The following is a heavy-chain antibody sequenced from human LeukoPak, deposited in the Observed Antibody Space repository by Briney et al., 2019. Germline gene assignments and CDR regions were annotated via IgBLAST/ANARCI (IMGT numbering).Heavy chain of an antibody. D-gene: IGHD3-22*01. CDR2: IFYTGST. J-gene: IGHJ4*02. CDR1: GGSISPYY. CDR3: ARYDDATGYFNSRFDN. V-gene: IGHV4-59*08. Sequence: PSETLSLTCTVSGGSISPYYWSWIRQPPGEGLEWLGYIFYTGSTNYNPSLKSRVAMSLDTSKSQFSLKLSSVTAADTAVYYCARYDDATGYFNSRFDNWGQGTLVTVSS.